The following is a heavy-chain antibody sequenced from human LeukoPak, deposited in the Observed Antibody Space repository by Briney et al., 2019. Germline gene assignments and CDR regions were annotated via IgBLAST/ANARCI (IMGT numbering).Heavy chain of an antibody. CDR2: IYYSGST. D-gene: IGHD3-9*01. J-gene: IGHJ3*02. CDR3: ARDPQHYDILTGYWAPSAFGI. Sequence: SETLSLTCTVSGGSISSYYWSWIRQPPGKGLEWIGYIYYSGSTNYNPSLKSRVTISVDTSKNQFSLKLSSVTAADTAVYYCARDPQHYDILTGYWAPSAFGIWGQGTMVTVSS. CDR1: GGSISSYY. V-gene: IGHV4-59*01.